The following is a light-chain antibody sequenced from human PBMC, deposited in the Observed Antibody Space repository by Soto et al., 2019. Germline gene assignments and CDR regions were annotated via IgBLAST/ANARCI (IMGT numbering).Light chain of an antibody. CDR2: EVS. V-gene: IGLV2-8*01. CDR1: SSDVGAYNL. Sequence: QSALTQPPSASGSPGQSVTISCTGTSSDVGAYNLVSWYQQHPGKAPKLMIYEVSKRPSGVPDRFFGSKSGTSASLAITGLQAEDEADYYCQSYDRSLSGSVFGGGTKLTVL. J-gene: IGLJ3*02. CDR3: QSYDRSLSGSV.